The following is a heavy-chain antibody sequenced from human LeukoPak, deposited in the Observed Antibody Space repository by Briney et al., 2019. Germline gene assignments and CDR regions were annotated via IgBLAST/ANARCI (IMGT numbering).Heavy chain of an antibody. CDR3: ARVQYSGYEDWFDP. V-gene: IGHV4-4*07. J-gene: IGHJ5*02. CDR2: IYTSGST. CDR1: GGSISSYY. D-gene: IGHD5-12*01. Sequence: PSETLSLTCTVSGGSISSYYWSWIRQPAGKGLEWIGRIYTSGSTNYNPSLKSRVTISVDKSKNQFSLKLSSVTAADAAVYYCARVQYSGYEDWFDPWGQGTLVTVSS.